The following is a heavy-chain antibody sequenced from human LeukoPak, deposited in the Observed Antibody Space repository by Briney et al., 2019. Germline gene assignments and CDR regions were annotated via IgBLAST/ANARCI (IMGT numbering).Heavy chain of an antibody. Sequence: ASVKVSCKASGYTFTGYYVHWVRQAPGQGLEWMGWINPNSGGTNYAQKFQGRVTMTRDTSISTAYMELSRLRSDDTAVYYCARDYYDSSGYSADWFDPWGQGTLVTVSS. CDR1: GYTFTGYY. J-gene: IGHJ5*02. CDR2: INPNSGGT. CDR3: ARDYYDSSGYSADWFDP. V-gene: IGHV1-2*02. D-gene: IGHD3-22*01.